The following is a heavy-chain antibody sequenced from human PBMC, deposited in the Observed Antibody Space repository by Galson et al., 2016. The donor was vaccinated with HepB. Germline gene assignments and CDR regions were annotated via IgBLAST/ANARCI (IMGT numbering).Heavy chain of an antibody. D-gene: IGHD7-27*01. CDR1: GGSISSGTYY. CDR3: ARDRGFDAGEWGY. V-gene: IGHV4-31*03. J-gene: IGHJ4*02. CDR2: IYYSGST. Sequence: TLSLTCTVSGGSISSGTYYWSWIRQHPGKGLEWIGYIYYSGSTYYNPSLKSRVTISVDTSKNQFSLKLSSVTAADTAVYYCARDRGFDAGEWGYWGQGTLVTVSS.